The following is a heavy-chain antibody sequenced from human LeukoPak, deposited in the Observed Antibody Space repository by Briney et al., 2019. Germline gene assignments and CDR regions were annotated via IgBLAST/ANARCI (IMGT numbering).Heavy chain of an antibody. V-gene: IGHV1-46*01. J-gene: IGHJ4*02. Sequence: ASVKVSCKASGYTFTSYYMHWVRQAPGQGLEWMGIINPSGGSTNYAQKFQGRVTITADESTSTAYMELSRLRSDDTAVYYCARDNGYSSGWPHRGGFDYWGQGTLVTVSS. CDR3: ARDNGYSSGWPHRGGFDY. CDR1: GYTFTSYY. CDR2: INPSGGST. D-gene: IGHD6-19*01.